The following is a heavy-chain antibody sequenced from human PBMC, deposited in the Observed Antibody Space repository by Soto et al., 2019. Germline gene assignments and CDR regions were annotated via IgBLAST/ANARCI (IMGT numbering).Heavy chain of an antibody. V-gene: IGHV4-31*03. D-gene: IGHD7-27*01. CDR3: ARVGRSGAATGWFDP. Sequence: SETLSLTCTVSGGSISSGGYYWSWIRQHPGKGLEWIGYIYYSGSTYYNPSLKSRVTISVDTSKNQFSLKLSSVTAADTAVYYCARVGRSGAATGWFDPWGQGTLVTVSS. CDR1: GGSISSGGYY. CDR2: IYYSGST. J-gene: IGHJ5*02.